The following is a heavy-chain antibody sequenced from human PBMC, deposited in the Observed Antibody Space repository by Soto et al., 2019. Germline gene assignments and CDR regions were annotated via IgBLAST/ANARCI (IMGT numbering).Heavy chain of an antibody. CDR1: GHTFTGYY. Sequence: ASVKVSCKASGHTFTGYYMHWVRQAPGQGLEWMGWINPNSGGTNYAQKFQGRVTMTRDTSISTAYMELSRLRSDDTAVYYCARQGKSVDYGDYFSGGWFDPWGQGTLVTVSS. V-gene: IGHV1-2*02. D-gene: IGHD4-17*01. CDR2: INPNSGGT. CDR3: ARQGKSVDYGDYFSGGWFDP. J-gene: IGHJ5*02.